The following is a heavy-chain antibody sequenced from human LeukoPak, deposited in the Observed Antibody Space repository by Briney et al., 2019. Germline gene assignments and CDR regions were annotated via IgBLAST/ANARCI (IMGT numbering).Heavy chain of an antibody. V-gene: IGHV1-2*06. CDR1: GYTFTGYY. D-gene: IGHD3-9*01. CDR3: ARDLYFDWLIDY. Sequence: ASVKVSCKASGYTFTGYYMHWVRQAPGQGLEWMGRINPNSGGTNYAQKFQGRVTMTRDTSISTAYMELSRLRSDDTAVYYCARDLYFDWLIDYWGQGTLVTVSS. J-gene: IGHJ4*02. CDR2: INPNSGGT.